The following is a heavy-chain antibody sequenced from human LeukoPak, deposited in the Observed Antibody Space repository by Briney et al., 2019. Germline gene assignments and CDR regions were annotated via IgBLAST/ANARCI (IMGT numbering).Heavy chain of an antibody. CDR2: IFYSGST. J-gene: IGHJ3*02. CDR3: ARDAQNYGGPLSAGDAFDI. D-gene: IGHD4-23*01. V-gene: IGHV4-39*07. Sequence: SETLSLTCTVSSGSISTSNYYWGWVRQPPGKALEWIGNIFYSGSTYYSPSLKSRVTISLDTSRNQFSLKLSSVTAADTAVYYCARDAQNYGGPLSAGDAFDIWGQGTMVTVSS. CDR1: SGSISTSNYY.